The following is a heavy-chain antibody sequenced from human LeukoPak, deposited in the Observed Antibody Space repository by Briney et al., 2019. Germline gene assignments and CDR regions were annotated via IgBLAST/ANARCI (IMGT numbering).Heavy chain of an antibody. CDR1: GGSVISGGYY. J-gene: IGHJ4*02. D-gene: IGHD3-10*01. CDR3: ASNYYGSGSLDY. V-gene: IGHV4-61*08. Sequence: SETLSLTCTVSGGSVISGGYYWSWIWQPPGKGLEWIGYIYYSGSTTYNPSLKSRVTISVDTSKNKFSLKLSSVTAADTAVYYCASNYYGSGSLDYWGQGNLVTVSS. CDR2: IYYSGST.